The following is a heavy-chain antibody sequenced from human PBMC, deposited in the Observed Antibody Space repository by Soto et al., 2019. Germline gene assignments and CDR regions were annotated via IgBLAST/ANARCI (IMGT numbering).Heavy chain of an antibody. Sequence: GGSLRLSCAASGFTFSSYAMSWVRQAPGKGLEWVSAISGSGGSTYYADSVKGRFTISRDNSKNTLYLQMNSLRAEDTAVYYCARTGYSSSWLLFDYWGQGTLVTVSS. CDR3: ARTGYSSSWLLFDY. D-gene: IGHD6-13*01. CDR2: ISGSGGST. J-gene: IGHJ4*02. CDR1: GFTFSSYA. V-gene: IGHV3-23*01.